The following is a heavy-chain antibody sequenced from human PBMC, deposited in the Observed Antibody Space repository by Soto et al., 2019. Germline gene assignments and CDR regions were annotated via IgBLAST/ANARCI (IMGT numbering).Heavy chain of an antibody. J-gene: IGHJ3*01. CDR1: GFTFDDYA. V-gene: IGHV3-9*01. D-gene: IGHD6-19*01. CDR2: ISWNSGSI. Sequence: EVQLVESGGGLVQPGRSLRLSCAASGFTFDDYAMHWVRQAPGKGLEWVSGISWNSGSIGYADSVKGRITISRDNAKSALYLQMNSLRAEDTALYYGAKGRSSGWYHAFDLWGRGTMVTVSS. CDR3: AKGRSSGWYHAFDL.